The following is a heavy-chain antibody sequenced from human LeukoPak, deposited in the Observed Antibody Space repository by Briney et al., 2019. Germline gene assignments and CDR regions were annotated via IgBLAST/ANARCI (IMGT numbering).Heavy chain of an antibody. D-gene: IGHD1-1*01. Sequence: PGGSLRLSCAASGFTFSSYSMNWVRQVPGKGLEWVSYISSSSSTIYYADSVKGRFTISRDNSKNTLYLEMNSLRPEDTAVYYCAREFWYNWKDPGWFDPWGQGTLVTVSS. CDR1: GFTFSSYS. J-gene: IGHJ5*02. CDR3: AREFWYNWKDPGWFDP. V-gene: IGHV3-48*01. CDR2: ISSSSSTI.